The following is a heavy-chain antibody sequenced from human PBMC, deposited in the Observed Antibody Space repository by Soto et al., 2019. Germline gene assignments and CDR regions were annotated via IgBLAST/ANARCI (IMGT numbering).Heavy chain of an antibody. Sequence: QLRLQESGSGVVRTSETLSLTCTVSGGSITHGGFSWSWIRQSPGKGLEWIGYIGHLENTYFHPTFKSRLTMSIDRSKNQFSLNLSSVTAADRAVYYCARGGGNDPFDSWGQGVLVSGSS. CDR2: IGHLENT. D-gene: IGHD5-12*01. J-gene: IGHJ4*02. V-gene: IGHV4-30-2*06. CDR1: GGSITHGGFS. CDR3: ARGGGNDPFDS.